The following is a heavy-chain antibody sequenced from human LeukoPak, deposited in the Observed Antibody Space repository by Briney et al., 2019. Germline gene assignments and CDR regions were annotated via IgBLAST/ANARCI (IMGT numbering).Heavy chain of an antibody. V-gene: IGHV4-30-4*08. CDR3: PRVISTIFGVVTLAFDI. D-gene: IGHD3-3*01. CDR2: IYYSGST. Sequence: SETLSLTCTVSGGSISSGDYYWSWIRQPPGQGLVWIGYIYYSGSTYSNPSLQSRVTISVDTSKNQFSLNLSSVTATDTAVYYCPRVISTIFGVVTLAFDIWGQGTMVTVSS. J-gene: IGHJ3*02. CDR1: GGSISSGDYY.